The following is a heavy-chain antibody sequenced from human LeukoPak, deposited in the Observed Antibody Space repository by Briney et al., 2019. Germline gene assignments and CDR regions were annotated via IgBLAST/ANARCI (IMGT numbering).Heavy chain of an antibody. D-gene: IGHD3-16*01. V-gene: IGHV3-74*03. J-gene: IGHJ4*02. CDR1: GFSFRNYW. CDR2: LNSDETSA. Sequence: PGGSLRLSCVISGFSFRNYWMHWVRQAPGRGLVWVSRLNSDETSATYADSVKGRFTISRDTAKNTLYLDMNSLRVEDTAVYYCAKEGVWGSYAPYYFDYWGQGTLVTVSS. CDR3: AKEGVWGSYAPYYFDY.